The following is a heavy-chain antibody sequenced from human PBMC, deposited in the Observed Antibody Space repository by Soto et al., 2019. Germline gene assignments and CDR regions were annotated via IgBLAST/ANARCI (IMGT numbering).Heavy chain of an antibody. Sequence: PSETLSLTCTVSCGSISSDIYHWTWIRQSPGKGLEWIGYIYYSGSIFYNPSFKSRVTISVDTSKNQFSLQLSSVTAADTAVYFCAREDVGNDTEYYDLDVWAQETTVTISS. V-gene: IGHV4-30-4*08. J-gene: IGHJ6*02. CDR2: IYYSGSI. CDR3: AREDVGNDTEYYDLDV. CDR1: CGSISSDIYH. D-gene: IGHD6-6*01.